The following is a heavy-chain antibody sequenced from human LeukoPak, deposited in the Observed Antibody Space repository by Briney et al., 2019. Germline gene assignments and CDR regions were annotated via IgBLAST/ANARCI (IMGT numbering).Heavy chain of an antibody. CDR2: IYYSGST. J-gene: IGHJ4*02. D-gene: IGHD3-16*01. CDR3: ARMGARDPYYLGY. Sequence: PSETLSLTCTVSRGSISSYYWSWIRQPPGKGLEWIGYIYYSGSTNYNPSLKSRVTISVDTSKNQFSLKLSSVTAADTAVYYWARMGARDPYYLGYWGQGTLVTVSS. CDR1: RGSISSYY. V-gene: IGHV4-59*01.